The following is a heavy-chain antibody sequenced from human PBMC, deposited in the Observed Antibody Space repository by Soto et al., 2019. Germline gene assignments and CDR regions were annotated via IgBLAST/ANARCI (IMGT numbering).Heavy chain of an antibody. CDR1: GGSISSSSYY. D-gene: IGHD3-3*01. Sequence: SQTLSLTCTVSGGSISSSSYYWGWIRQPPGKGLEWIGSIYYSGSTYYNPSLKSRVTISVYTSKNQFSLKLSSVTATDTAVYYCARHVGRNFWSGYWYMDVWGKGTTVTVSS. CDR3: ARHVGRNFWSGYWYMDV. J-gene: IGHJ6*03. CDR2: IYYSGST. V-gene: IGHV4-39*01.